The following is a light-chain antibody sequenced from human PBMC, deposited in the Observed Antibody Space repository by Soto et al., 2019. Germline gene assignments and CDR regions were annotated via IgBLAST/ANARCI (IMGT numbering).Light chain of an antibody. CDR2: GAS. CDR1: QSVSSSY. Sequence: EIVLTQSPGPLSLSPGARATLSCRASQSVSSSYLAWYQQKPGQAPRLLIYGASSRATGIPDRFSGSGSGTDFTLTISRLEPEDFAVYYCQQYGSSPGITFGQGTRLEIK. V-gene: IGKV3-20*01. J-gene: IGKJ5*01. CDR3: QQYGSSPGIT.